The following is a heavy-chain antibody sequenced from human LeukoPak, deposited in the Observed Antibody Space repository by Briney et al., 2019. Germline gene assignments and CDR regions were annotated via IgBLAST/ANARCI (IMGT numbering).Heavy chain of an antibody. CDR2: ISTYNGNT. J-gene: IGHJ4*02. Sequence: ASVKVSCKTSGYTFTTYGISWVRQAPGQGLEWMGWISTYNGNTNYAQKVQGRVTMTTDTSTSTAYMGLRSLRSDDTAVYYCARPDGRGWDALDYWGQGTLVTVSS. CDR3: ARPDGRGWDALDY. CDR1: GYTFTTYG. V-gene: IGHV1-18*01. D-gene: IGHD6-19*01.